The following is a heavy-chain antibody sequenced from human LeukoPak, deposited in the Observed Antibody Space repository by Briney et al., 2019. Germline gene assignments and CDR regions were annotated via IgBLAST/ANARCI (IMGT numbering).Heavy chain of an antibody. D-gene: IGHD3-22*01. Sequence: GGSLRLSCAASGFTFSNAWMNWVRQAPGKGLEWVSRIKSKTDGGTTDYAAPVKGRFTISRDDSKNTLYLQMNSLKTEDTAVYFCTTDYYDSSGYVFWGQGTLVTVSS. V-gene: IGHV3-15*07. CDR2: IKSKTDGGTT. CDR3: TTDYYDSSGYVF. J-gene: IGHJ4*02. CDR1: GFTFSNAW.